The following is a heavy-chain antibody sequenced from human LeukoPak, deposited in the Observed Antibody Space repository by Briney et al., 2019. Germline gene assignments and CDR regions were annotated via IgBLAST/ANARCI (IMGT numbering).Heavy chain of an antibody. CDR1: GGSISSYY. V-gene: IGHV4-59*12. Sequence: SETLSLTCTVSGGSISSYYWSWIRQPPGKGLEWIGYIYYSGSTNYNPSLKSRVTISVDTSKNQISLKLSSVTAADTALYYCARDSYNWNVDAFDPWGQGTLVTVSS. J-gene: IGHJ5*02. D-gene: IGHD1-20*01. CDR3: ARDSYNWNVDAFDP. CDR2: IYYSGST.